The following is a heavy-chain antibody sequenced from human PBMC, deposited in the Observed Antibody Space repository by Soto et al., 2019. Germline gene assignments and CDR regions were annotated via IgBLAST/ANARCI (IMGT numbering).Heavy chain of an antibody. CDR3: ARLSFGSESCF. J-gene: IGHJ4*02. V-gene: IGHV4-34*01. CDR1: GVSFGGYY. D-gene: IGHD3-10*01. CDR2: INHSGTT. Sequence: SETLSLTCAVYGVSFGGYYWSWIRQPPGKGLEWIGEINHSGTTNYNPSLKSRVTISIDTSKNQFSLNLDSVTAADTAVYYCARLSFGSESCFWGQGTLVTVSS.